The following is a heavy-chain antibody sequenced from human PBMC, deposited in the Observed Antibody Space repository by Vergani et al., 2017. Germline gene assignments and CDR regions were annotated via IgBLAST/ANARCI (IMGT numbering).Heavy chain of an antibody. J-gene: IGHJ3*02. Sequence: VQLVESGGGLVQPGGSLRLSCAASGFTFSSYAMHWVRQAPGKGLEWVAVISYDGSNKYYADSVKGRFTISRDNSKNTLYLQMNSLRAEDTAVYYCAGDRDSRRWSYAFDIWGQGTMVTVSS. CDR2: ISYDGSNK. D-gene: IGHD6-13*01. CDR1: GFTFSSYA. CDR3: AGDRDSRRWSYAFDI. V-gene: IGHV3-30-3*01.